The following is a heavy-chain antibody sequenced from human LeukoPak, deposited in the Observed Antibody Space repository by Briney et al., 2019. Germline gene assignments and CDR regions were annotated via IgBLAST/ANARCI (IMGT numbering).Heavy chain of an antibody. CDR1: GFTFSSYA. Sequence: PGGSLRLSCAASGFTFSSYAMSWVRQAPGKGLEWVSAISGSGGSTYYADSVKGRFTISRDNSKNTLYLQMNSLRAEDTAVYYCAKDTAAGIKYYYYYYMDVWGKGTTVTVSS. CDR2: ISGSGGST. CDR3: AKDTAAGIKYYYYYYMDV. J-gene: IGHJ6*03. V-gene: IGHV3-23*01. D-gene: IGHD6-13*01.